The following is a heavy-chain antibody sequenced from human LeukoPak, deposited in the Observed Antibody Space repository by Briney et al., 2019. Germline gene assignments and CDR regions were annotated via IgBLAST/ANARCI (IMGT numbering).Heavy chain of an antibody. D-gene: IGHD2-15*01. CDR2: IRPDGSDK. CDR3: ARGIVVVVGASDHFDY. Sequence: GGSLRLSCVASGFTFSTYWMNGVRQASGEGLERVGTIRPDGSDKYYVDSVKGRFTISRDNAKTSLYLQINSLRADDTALYFCARGIVVVVGASDHFDYWGQGTLITVSS. J-gene: IGHJ4*02. V-gene: IGHV3-7*01. CDR1: GFTFSTYW.